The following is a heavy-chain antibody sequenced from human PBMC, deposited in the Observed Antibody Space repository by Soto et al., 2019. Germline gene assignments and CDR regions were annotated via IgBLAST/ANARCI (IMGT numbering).Heavy chain of an antibody. CDR1: GYTFTSYY. D-gene: IGHD6-19*01. V-gene: IGHV1-46*01. CDR3: AREGGWYVDY. J-gene: IGHJ4*02. CDR2: INPSGGST. Sequence: ASVKVSCKASGYTFTSYYMHWVRQAPGQGLEWMGIINPSGGSTSYSQKFQGRVTITRDTSASTVYMELSSLRSEDTAVYYCAREGGWYVDYWGQGTLVTVSS.